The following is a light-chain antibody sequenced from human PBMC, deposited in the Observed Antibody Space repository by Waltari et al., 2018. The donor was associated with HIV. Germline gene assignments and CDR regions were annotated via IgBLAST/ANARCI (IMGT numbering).Light chain of an antibody. Sequence: ELVMTHSQATLSVSPGERASLSCRASQSVSSNLAWYQQKPGQAPRLLIYGASTRATGIPARFSGSGSGTEFTLTSHSLQSEDFAIYYCQQYNNWPRTFGQGTKVEIK. J-gene: IGKJ1*01. CDR1: QSVSSN. V-gene: IGKV3-15*01. CDR2: GAS. CDR3: QQYNNWPRT.